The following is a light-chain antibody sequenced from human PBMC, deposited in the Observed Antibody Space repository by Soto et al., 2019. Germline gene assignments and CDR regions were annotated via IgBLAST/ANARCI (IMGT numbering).Light chain of an antibody. V-gene: IGKV1-5*01. CDR3: QQYNTYSPET. Sequence: DIQMTQSPSTLSASVGDRVTLTCRASQSVGSWLAWYQQKPGKAPKLLIYDASSLESGVPSRFSGSGSGTEFTLTISSLQPDDFATYYYQQYNTYSPETFGQGTKVQIK. J-gene: IGKJ1*01. CDR2: DAS. CDR1: QSVGSW.